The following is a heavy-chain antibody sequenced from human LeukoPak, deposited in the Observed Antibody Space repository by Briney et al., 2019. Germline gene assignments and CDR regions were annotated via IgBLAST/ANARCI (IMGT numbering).Heavy chain of an antibody. CDR1: GFSLSGYW. CDR2: NNGDGSTT. CDR3: ARDPRNVGLAP. D-gene: IGHD2-15*01. Sequence: GGSLRLSCVASGFSLSGYWMYWVRQAPGKGLMYISRNNGDGSTTNYADVVKGRFTMSRDNVKNTLYLQMNSLKVEDTAVYYCARDPRNVGLAPWGQGTLVTVSS. J-gene: IGHJ5*02. V-gene: IGHV3-74*01.